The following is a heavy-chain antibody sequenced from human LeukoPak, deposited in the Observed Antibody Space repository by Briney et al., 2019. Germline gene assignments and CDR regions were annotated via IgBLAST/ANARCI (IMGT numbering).Heavy chain of an antibody. V-gene: IGHV1-46*03. D-gene: IGHD2-2*02. CDR1: GYTFTSYY. J-gene: IGHJ5*02. CDR2: INPSGGST. CDR3: AQTGCSSTSCYNPNWFDP. Sequence: ASVKVSCKASGYTFTSYYMHWVRQAPGQGLEWMGIINPSGGSTSYAQKFQGRVTTTRDTSTSTVYMELSSLRSEDTAVYYCAQTGCSSTSCYNPNWFDPWGQGTLVTVSS.